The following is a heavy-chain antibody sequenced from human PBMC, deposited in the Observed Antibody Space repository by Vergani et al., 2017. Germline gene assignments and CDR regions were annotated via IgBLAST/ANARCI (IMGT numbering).Heavy chain of an antibody. Sequence: EVQLVESGGCLVQPGGSLRLSCAASGFTFSSYAMHWVRQAPGKGLEYVSAISSNGGSTYYANSVKGRFTISRDNSKNTLYLQMGSLRAEDMAVYYCARVSRGLFDYWGQGTLVTVSS. CDR1: GFTFSSYA. J-gene: IGHJ4*02. CDR2: ISSNGGST. CDR3: ARVSRGLFDY. D-gene: IGHD3-10*01. V-gene: IGHV3-64*01.